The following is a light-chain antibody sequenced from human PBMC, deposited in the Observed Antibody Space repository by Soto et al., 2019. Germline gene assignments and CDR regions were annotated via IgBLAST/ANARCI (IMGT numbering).Light chain of an antibody. CDR3: QQGHNWPLT. CDR2: SAS. Sequence: EIAMTQSPATLSVSPGERATLSCRASQSISTELAWYQQIPGQPPRLLIYSASTRATGVPARFTGSGSGSEFTITISGLQSEDFAIYYCQQGHNWPLTFGKGTRLEI. V-gene: IGKV3-15*01. CDR1: QSISTE. J-gene: IGKJ2*01.